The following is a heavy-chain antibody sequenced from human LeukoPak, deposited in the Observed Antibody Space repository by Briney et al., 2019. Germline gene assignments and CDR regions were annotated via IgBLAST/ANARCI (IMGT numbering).Heavy chain of an antibody. D-gene: IGHD3-22*01. J-gene: IGHJ4*02. V-gene: IGHV3-30*18. CDR2: ISYDGSNK. CDR1: GFTFSSYG. Sequence: GRSLRLSCAASGFTFSSYGMHWVRQAPGKGLEWVAVISYDGSNKYYADSVKGRFTISRDNSKNTLYLQMNSLRAEDTAVYYCAKDLRYYDSSGYLDYWSQGTLVTVSS. CDR3: AKDLRYYDSSGYLDY.